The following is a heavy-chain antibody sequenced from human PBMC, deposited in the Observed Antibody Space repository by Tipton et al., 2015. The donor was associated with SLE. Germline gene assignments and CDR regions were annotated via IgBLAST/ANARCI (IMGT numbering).Heavy chain of an antibody. CDR1: GFTVSSNY. J-gene: IGHJ4*02. D-gene: IGHD5-18*01. CDR2: IYSGGST. CDR3: AKALRFRYGLENNFDY. V-gene: IGHV3-53*01. Sequence: QLVQSGGGSVQPGGSLRLSRAASGFTVSSNYMSWVRQAPGKGLEWVSGIYSGGSTYYAGSVKGRFTISRDNSKNTLYLQMNILRAEDTALYYCAKALRFRYGLENNFDYWGQGTLVTVSS.